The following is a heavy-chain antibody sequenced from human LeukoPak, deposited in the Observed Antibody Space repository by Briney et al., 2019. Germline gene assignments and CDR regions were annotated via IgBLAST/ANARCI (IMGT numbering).Heavy chain of an antibody. J-gene: IGHJ5*02. V-gene: IGHV1-2*02. CDR1: GYTFTGYY. CDR2: INPNSGGT. D-gene: IGHD2-2*01. Sequence: ASVKVSCKASGYTFTGYYMHWVRQAPGQGLEWMGWINPNSGGTNYAQKFQGRVTMTRDTSISTAYMELSRLRSDDTAVYYCARDRQPIVVVPAVSWFDPWGQGTLVTVSS. CDR3: ARDRQPIVVVPAVSWFDP.